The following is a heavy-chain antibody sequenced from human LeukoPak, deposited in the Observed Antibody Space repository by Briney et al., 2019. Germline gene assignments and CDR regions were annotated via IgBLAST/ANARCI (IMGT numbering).Heavy chain of an antibody. CDR3: TLSGYYLHRDALDI. Sequence: SETLSLTCAVYGWSFSGYYWSWIRRPPGKGLEWIGEINHSGSTNYNPSLKSRVTISVDTSKNQFSLKLSSVTAADTAVYYCTLSGYYLHRDALDIWGQGTMVTVSS. CDR1: GWSFSGYY. V-gene: IGHV4-34*01. D-gene: IGHD3-22*01. J-gene: IGHJ3*02. CDR2: INHSGST.